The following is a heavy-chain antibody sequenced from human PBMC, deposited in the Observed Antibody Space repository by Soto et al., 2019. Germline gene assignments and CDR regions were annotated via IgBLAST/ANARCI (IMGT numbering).Heavy chain of an antibody. D-gene: IGHD6-13*01. Sequence: QLQLQESGPGLVKPSETLSLTCTVSGGSISSSSYYWGWIRQPPGKGLEWIGSIYYSGSTYYNPSLKSRVTISVDTSKKQFSLKLSSVTAADTAVYYCARHGYSSRWPMKYYYYYYYMDVWGKGTTVTVSS. CDR1: GGSISSSSYY. CDR2: IYYSGST. J-gene: IGHJ6*03. CDR3: ARHGYSSRWPMKYYYYYYYMDV. V-gene: IGHV4-39*01.